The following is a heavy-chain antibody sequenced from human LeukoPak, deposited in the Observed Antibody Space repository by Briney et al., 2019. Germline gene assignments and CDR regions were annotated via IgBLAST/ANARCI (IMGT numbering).Heavy chain of an antibody. CDR3: ARYTDHYYFDY. J-gene: IGHJ4*02. CDR2: IYPGDSDT. D-gene: IGHD1-1*01. CDR1: GYSFTSSW. V-gene: IGHV5-51*01. Sequence: GESLRISCKGSGYSFTSSWVGWVRQMPGKGLEWMGIIYPGDSDTRYRPSFQGQVTISADKSISTAYLQWSSLNTSDTAMYYCARYTDHYYFDYWGQGTLVTVSS.